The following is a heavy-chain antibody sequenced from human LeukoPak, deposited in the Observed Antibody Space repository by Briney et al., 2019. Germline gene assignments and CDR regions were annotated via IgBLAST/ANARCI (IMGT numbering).Heavy chain of an antibody. V-gene: IGHV4-39*01. CDR3: ARGSVVCDLNSSSCGTALDY. CDR2: IYYSGST. J-gene: IGHJ4*02. Sequence: SETLSLTCTVSGGSISTTSYYWGWIRQPPGKGLEWIGSIYYSGSTYYNPSLKSRVTISVDTSKNQFSLKLRSVTAADTAVYYCARGSVVCDLNSSSCGTALDYWGQGTLVTVSS. CDR1: GGSISTTSYY. D-gene: IGHD6-13*01.